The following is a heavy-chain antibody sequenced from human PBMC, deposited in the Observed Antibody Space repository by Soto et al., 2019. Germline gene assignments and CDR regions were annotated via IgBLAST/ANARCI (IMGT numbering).Heavy chain of an antibody. J-gene: IGHJ4*02. Sequence: QVQLVESGGGVVQPGRSLRLSSAASGFTFSSYGMHWVRQAPGKGLEWVAVISYDGSNKYYADSVKGRFTISRDNSKNTLYLQMNSLRAEDTALYYCAKDHRSGSYGYWGQGTMVSVSS. D-gene: IGHD1-26*01. CDR2: ISYDGSNK. CDR1: GFTFSSYG. V-gene: IGHV3-30*18. CDR3: AKDHRSGSYGY.